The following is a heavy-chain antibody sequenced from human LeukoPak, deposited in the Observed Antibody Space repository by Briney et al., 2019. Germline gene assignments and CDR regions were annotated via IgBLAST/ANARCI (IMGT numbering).Heavy chain of an antibody. Sequence: ASVKVSCKASGYTFTDYYMHWVRQAPGQGLEWMGWINPNSGGTHYAQKFQGRVTTTRDTSISTAYMDLSSLKSDDTAVYYCARSSRTTSLYYGMDVWGQGTTVTVSS. V-gene: IGHV1-2*02. CDR3: ARSSRTTSLYYGMDV. CDR2: INPNSGGT. CDR1: GYTFTDYY. J-gene: IGHJ6*02. D-gene: IGHD1-14*01.